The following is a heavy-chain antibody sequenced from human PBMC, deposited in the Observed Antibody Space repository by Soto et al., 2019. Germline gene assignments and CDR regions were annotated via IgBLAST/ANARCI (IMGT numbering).Heavy chain of an antibody. Sequence: PSETLSLTCTVSGGSISSGDYYWSWIRQPPGKGLEWIGYIYYSGSTYYNPSLKSRVTISVDTSKNQFSLKLSSVTAADTAVYYCARAVVVPAAPAVDYWGQGTLVTVSS. J-gene: IGHJ4*02. CDR2: IYYSGST. CDR3: ARAVVVPAAPAVDY. CDR1: GGSISSGDYY. V-gene: IGHV4-30-4*01. D-gene: IGHD2-2*01.